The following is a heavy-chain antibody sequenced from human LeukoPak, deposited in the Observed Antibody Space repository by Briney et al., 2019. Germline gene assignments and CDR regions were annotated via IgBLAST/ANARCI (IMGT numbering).Heavy chain of an antibody. V-gene: IGHV3-7*04. Sequence: GGSLRLSCAASGFALSSHWMTWVRQVPGRGPEWVANVNRDGSETYYLDSVKGRFTISRDNAKNSLYLQMNSLRAEDTAIYYCTRVGYIDEGIDYWGQGTLVTVSS. J-gene: IGHJ4*02. CDR2: VNRDGSET. D-gene: IGHD5-24*01. CDR3: TRVGYIDEGIDY. CDR1: GFALSSHW.